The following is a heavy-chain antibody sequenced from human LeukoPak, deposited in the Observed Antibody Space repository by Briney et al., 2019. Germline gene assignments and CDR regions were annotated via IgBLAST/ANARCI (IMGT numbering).Heavy chain of an antibody. V-gene: IGHV3-23*01. CDR3: AKGYYDYVWGSYYFAY. CDR1: GFTFSSYA. D-gene: IGHD3-16*01. Sequence: GGSLRLSCGASGFTFSSYAMSWVRQAPGKGQEWVSAISGSGGSTYYADSVKGRFTISRDNSKNTLYLQMNSLRAEDTAVYYCAKGYYDYVWGSYYFAYWGQGTLVTVSS. CDR2: ISGSGGST. J-gene: IGHJ4*02.